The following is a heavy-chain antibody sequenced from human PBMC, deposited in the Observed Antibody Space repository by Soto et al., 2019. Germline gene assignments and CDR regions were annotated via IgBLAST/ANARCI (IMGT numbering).Heavy chain of an antibody. J-gene: IGHJ4*02. V-gene: IGHV3-73*01. CDR3: TMTTVTTWGY. Sequence: EVQLVESGGGLVQPGGSLKLSCAASGFTFSGSAMHWVRQASGKGLEWVGRIRSKANSYATAYAASVKGRFTISRDDSKNTAYLQMNSLKTEDTAVYYCTMTTVTTWGYWGQGPLVTVSS. CDR1: GFTFSGSA. D-gene: IGHD4-17*01. CDR2: IRSKANSYAT.